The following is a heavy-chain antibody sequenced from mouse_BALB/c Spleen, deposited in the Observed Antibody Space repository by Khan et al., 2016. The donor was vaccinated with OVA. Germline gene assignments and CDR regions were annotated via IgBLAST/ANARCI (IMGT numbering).Heavy chain of an antibody. Sequence: EVQLQESGPGLVKPSQSLSLTCTVTGYSITNNYAWNWIRQFPGNKLEWMGYISYSGSNNYNPSLKSRISINRDTSKNQFFLQLNSVTTEDTATYYCARGNYYGYYFDYWGQGTTLTVSS. CDR2: ISYSGSN. CDR1: GYSITNNYA. D-gene: IGHD1-1*01. CDR3: ARGNYYGYYFDY. J-gene: IGHJ2*01. V-gene: IGHV3-2*02.